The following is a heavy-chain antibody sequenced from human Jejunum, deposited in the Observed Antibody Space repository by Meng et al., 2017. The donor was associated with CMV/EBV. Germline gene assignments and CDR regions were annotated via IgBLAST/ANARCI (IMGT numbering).Heavy chain of an antibody. CDR3: ARGPGASTREGFDY. V-gene: IGHV4-4*07. CDR1: GGSVNNYY. J-gene: IGHJ4*02. CDR2: FYSSDTY. D-gene: IGHD1-26*01. Sequence: VELQESGPGLVKPSEHLSLTCTVSGGSVNNYYWSWIRQSAGKGLEWIGRFYSSDTYNYHPSLDSRVTMSLDTSKNQFSLNLRSVTAADTATYYCARGPGASTREGFDYWGLGTLVTVSS.